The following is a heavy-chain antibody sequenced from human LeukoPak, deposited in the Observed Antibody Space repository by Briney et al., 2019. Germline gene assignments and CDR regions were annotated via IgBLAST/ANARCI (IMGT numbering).Heavy chain of an antibody. CDR3: ASRSYDSSGYSYYYYYYGVDV. Sequence: ASVKVSCKASGYTFTGYYMHWVRQAPGQGLEWMGWINPNSGGTNYAQKFQGRVTMTRDTSISTAYMELSRLRSDDTAVYYCASRSYDSSGYSYYYYYYGVDVWGQGTTVTVSS. CDR2: INPNSGGT. V-gene: IGHV1-2*02. J-gene: IGHJ6*02. D-gene: IGHD3-22*01. CDR1: GYTFTGYY.